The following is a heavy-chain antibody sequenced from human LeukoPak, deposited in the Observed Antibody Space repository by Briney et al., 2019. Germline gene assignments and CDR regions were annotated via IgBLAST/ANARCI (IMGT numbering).Heavy chain of an antibody. J-gene: IGHJ4*02. Sequence: GRSLRLSCAASGFTFSNYAIHWVRQAPGKGLEWVSIVGGSGVKTYYADSVKGRFTISRDNSKNTVYLQMNSLRAEDTAVYYCAKRGDCSGTCTYDYWGQGTLVTVSS. D-gene: IGHD2-2*01. V-gene: IGHV3-23*01. CDR2: VGGSGVKT. CDR3: AKRGDCSGTCTYDY. CDR1: GFTFSNYA.